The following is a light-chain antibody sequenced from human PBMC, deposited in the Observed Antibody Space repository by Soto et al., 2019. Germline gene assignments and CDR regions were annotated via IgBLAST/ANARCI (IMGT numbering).Light chain of an antibody. Sequence: DIPMSQSPSTLSAYVGDKVTITCRASHTITNGLAWYQQKPGKAPKLLIYKASNLESGVPPRFNGSGSGTEFNLTSSSLQPDDFALYYCQQSNPYTPPWTLGKGTRLQIK. CDR3: QQSNPYTPPWT. CDR2: KAS. CDR1: HTITNG. J-gene: IGKJ2*02. V-gene: IGKV1-5*03.